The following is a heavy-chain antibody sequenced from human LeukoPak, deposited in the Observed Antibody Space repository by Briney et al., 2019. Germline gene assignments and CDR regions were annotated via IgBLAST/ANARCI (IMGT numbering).Heavy chain of an antibody. Sequence: GASVKVSCKASGYTLTSYGISWVRQAPGQGLEWMGWISAYNGNTNYAQKLQGRVAMTTDTSTSTAYMELRSLRSDDTAVYYCAVSIAAAGDFDYWGQGTLVTVSS. CDR3: AVSIAAAGDFDY. V-gene: IGHV1-18*01. CDR2: ISAYNGNT. D-gene: IGHD6-13*01. J-gene: IGHJ4*02. CDR1: GYTLTSYG.